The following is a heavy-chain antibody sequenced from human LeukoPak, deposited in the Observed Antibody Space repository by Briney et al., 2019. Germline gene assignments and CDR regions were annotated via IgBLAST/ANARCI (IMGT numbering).Heavy chain of an antibody. V-gene: IGHV3-30*04. Sequence: GGSLRLSCAASGFTFTRYTMHWVRQAPGKGLEWVAVVLYDGSNKYYADSVKGRFTLSRDNSKNTLSLQMNTLRADDTAVYYCVRDNYGGILDFWGQGTLVTVSP. CDR2: VLYDGSNK. CDR1: GFTFTRYT. CDR3: VRDNYGGILDF. J-gene: IGHJ4*02. D-gene: IGHD2-21*01.